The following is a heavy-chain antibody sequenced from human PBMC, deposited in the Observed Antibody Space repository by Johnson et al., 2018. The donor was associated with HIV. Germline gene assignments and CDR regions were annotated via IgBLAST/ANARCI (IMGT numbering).Heavy chain of an antibody. Sequence: EVQLVESGGGLVQPGGSLRLSCAASGFTVSSNYMSWVRQAPGKGLEWVSVISGSGGSTYYADSVKGRFTISRDNSKNTLYLQMNSLRAEDTAVYYCAKDRPSSGWFDAFDIWGQGTMVTVSS. CDR3: AKDRPSSGWFDAFDI. CDR2: ISGSGGST. V-gene: IGHV3-23*04. CDR1: GFTVSSNY. J-gene: IGHJ3*02. D-gene: IGHD6-19*01.